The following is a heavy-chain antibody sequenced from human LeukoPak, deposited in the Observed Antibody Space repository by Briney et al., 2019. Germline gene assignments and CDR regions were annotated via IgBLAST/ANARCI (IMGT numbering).Heavy chain of an antibody. D-gene: IGHD4-17*01. CDR2: ISSSSSYI. CDR1: GFTFSSYS. J-gene: IGHJ4*02. Sequence: GGSLRLSCAASGFTFSSYSMNWVRQAPGKGLEWVSSISSSSSYIYYADSVKGRFTISRDNAKNSLYLQMNSLRAEDTAVYYCARDQDGDRFDYWGQGTLVTVSS. V-gene: IGHV3-21*01. CDR3: ARDQDGDRFDY.